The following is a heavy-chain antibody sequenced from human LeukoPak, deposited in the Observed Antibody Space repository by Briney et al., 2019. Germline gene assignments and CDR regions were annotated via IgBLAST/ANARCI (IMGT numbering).Heavy chain of an antibody. D-gene: IGHD6-13*01. Sequence: ASVKASCKASGGTFSSYAISWVRQAPGQGLEWMGRIIPILGIANYAQKFQGRVTITADKSTSTAYMELSSLRSEDTAVCYCASMIASEQQLIDYWGQGTLVTVSS. J-gene: IGHJ4*02. CDR1: GGTFSSYA. CDR3: ASMIASEQQLIDY. V-gene: IGHV1-69*04. CDR2: IIPILGIA.